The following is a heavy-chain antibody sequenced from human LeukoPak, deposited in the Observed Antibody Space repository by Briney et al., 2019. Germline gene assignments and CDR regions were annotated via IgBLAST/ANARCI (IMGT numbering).Heavy chain of an antibody. J-gene: IGHJ6*03. CDR3: ARVVAAVALRDYHYVDV. V-gene: IGHV3-53*01. D-gene: IGHD2-15*01. CDR1: GFTVSSRS. Sequence: GGSLRLSCAASGFTVSSRSMNWVRQAPGKGLECVSFIYNGEVRSYADSVKGRITISRDSGTNTLFLQMDNLRADDTAVYYCARVVAAVALRDYHYVDVWGKGTTVTVSS. CDR2: IYNGEVR.